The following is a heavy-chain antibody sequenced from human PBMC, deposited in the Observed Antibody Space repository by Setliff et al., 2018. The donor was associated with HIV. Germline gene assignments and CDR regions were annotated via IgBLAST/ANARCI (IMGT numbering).Heavy chain of an antibody. CDR3: ARRQHHLGGFDV. V-gene: IGHV4-34*01. Sequence: PSETLSLTCGVYGGSLSGYHWSWIRLPPGKGLEWIGEINYSGSTNYNPSLTSRVIISVDTSKNQFSLKVNSVTAADTAVYYCARRQHHLGGFDVWGQGTVVTVSS. CDR1: GGSLSGYH. D-gene: IGHD2-15*01. J-gene: IGHJ3*01. CDR2: INYSGST.